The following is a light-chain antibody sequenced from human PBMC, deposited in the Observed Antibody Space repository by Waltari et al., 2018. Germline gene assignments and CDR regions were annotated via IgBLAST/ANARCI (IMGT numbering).Light chain of an antibody. Sequence: QSVLTQPPSVSAAPGQRVTISCSGSSSNIGNIYVSWYRQFPGTAPKLLIYENTEPPSGIPVRFSGSKSGTSATLDITGLQAGDEADYYCSSYAGGSTYVFGTGTKVTVL. V-gene: IGLV1-51*02. CDR2: ENT. CDR3: SSYAGGSTYV. CDR1: SSNIGNIY. J-gene: IGLJ1*01.